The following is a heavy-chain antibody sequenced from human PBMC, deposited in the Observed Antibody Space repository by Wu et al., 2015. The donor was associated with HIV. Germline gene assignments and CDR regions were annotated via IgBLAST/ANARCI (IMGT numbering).Heavy chain of an antibody. Sequence: QVQLVQSGADLKKPGSSVKVSCKASGGSFDTYAISWVRQAPGQGLEWMGWINPNSGGTNYAQKFQGRVTMTRDTSISTAYMELSRLRSDDTAVYYCARGLIAVALGYWGQGTLVTVSS. J-gene: IGHJ4*02. CDR2: INPNSGGT. CDR3: ARGLIAVALGY. D-gene: IGHD6-19*01. V-gene: IGHV1-2*02. CDR1: GGSFDTYA.